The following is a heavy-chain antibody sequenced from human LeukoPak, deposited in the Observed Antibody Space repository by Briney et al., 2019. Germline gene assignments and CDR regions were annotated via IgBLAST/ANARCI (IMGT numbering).Heavy chain of an antibody. CDR2: IRYDGSNK. Sequence: GGSLRLSCAASGFTFSSYGMHWVRQAPGKGLEWVAFIRYDGSNKYYADSVKGRFTISRDNSKNTLYLQMNSLRAEDTAVYYCASPGVRGFFVMGGLTGGFDYWGQGTLVTVSS. CDR1: GFTFSSYG. V-gene: IGHV3-30*02. CDR3: ASPGVRGFFVMGGLTGGFDY. J-gene: IGHJ4*02. D-gene: IGHD3-10*01.